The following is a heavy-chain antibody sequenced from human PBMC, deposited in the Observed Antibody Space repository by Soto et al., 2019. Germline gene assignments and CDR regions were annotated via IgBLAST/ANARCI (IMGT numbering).Heavy chain of an antibody. Sequence: TLSLTCTVSGGSISSYYWSWIRQPPGKGLEWIGYIYYSGSTNYNPSLKSRVTISVDTSKNQFPLKLSSVTAADTAVYYCARRVYSDYDESFDYWGQGTLDTASP. CDR1: GGSISSYY. CDR3: ARRVYSDYDESFDY. D-gene: IGHD5-12*01. J-gene: IGHJ4*02. CDR2: IYYSGST. V-gene: IGHV4-59*08.